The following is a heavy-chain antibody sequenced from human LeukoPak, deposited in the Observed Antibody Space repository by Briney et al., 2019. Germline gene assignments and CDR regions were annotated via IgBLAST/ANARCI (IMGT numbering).Heavy chain of an antibody. D-gene: IGHD3-10*01. V-gene: IGHV1-24*01. CDR3: ATWDYYGSSRKSYYFDY. J-gene: IGHJ4*02. CDR1: GYTLTELS. CDR2: FDPEDGET. Sequence: ASVKVSCKVSGYTLTELSMHWVRQAPGKGLEWMGGFDPEDGETIYAQKFQGRVTMTEDTSTDTAYMELSSLRSEDTAVYYCATWDYYGSSRKSYYFDYWGQGTLVTVSS.